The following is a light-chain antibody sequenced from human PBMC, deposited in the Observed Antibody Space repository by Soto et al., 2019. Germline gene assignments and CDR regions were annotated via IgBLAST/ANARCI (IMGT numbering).Light chain of an antibody. J-gene: IGLJ2*01. Sequence: QSSLTQPASVSGSPGQSITISCTGTSSDVGGYKYFSWYQQHPGKEHKIIIYEVSHRPSGASNHFSGYKSGNTASLTISGLQAEDEADYYCRSHAGGYVXEVIVGGGTK. CDR1: SSDVGGYKY. CDR2: EVS. CDR3: RSHAGGYVXEVI. V-gene: IGLV2-14*01.